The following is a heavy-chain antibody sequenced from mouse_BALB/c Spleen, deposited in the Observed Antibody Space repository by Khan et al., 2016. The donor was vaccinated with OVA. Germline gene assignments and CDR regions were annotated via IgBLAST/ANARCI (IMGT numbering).Heavy chain of an antibody. V-gene: IGHV3-2*02. CDR1: GYSITSDYA. CDR3: ARVYGGDFDY. J-gene: IGHJ2*01. CDR2: ISYSGNT. D-gene: IGHD1-1*01. Sequence: EVQLVESGPGLVKPSQSLSLTCTVTGYSITSDYAWNWIRQFPGNKLEWMGFISYSGNTNYNPSLKSRISITRATSKNQFFLQLNSVTTEDTARYYCARVYGGDFDYWGQGTTLTVSS.